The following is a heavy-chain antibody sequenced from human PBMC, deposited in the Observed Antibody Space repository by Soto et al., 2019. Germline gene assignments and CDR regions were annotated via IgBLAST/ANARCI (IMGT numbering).Heavy chain of an antibody. CDR1: GFTFSNAW. CDR2: IKSKTDVGTT. V-gene: IGHV3-15*01. CDR3: TTDRGWHDS. J-gene: IGHJ4*02. D-gene: IGHD6-19*01. Sequence: GGSLRLSCAASGFTFSNAWMSWVRQAPGKGLEWVGRIKSKTDVGTTDYAAPVKGRFTISRDDSKNTLYLQMNSLKTEDTAVYYCTTDRGWHDSWGKGTLVTVSS.